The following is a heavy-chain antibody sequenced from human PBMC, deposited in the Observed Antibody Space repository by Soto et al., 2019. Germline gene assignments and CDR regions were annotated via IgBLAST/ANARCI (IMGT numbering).Heavy chain of an antibody. V-gene: IGHV4-4*07. CDR2: IYTSGRT. Sequence: QVQLQESGPGLVKPSESLSLTCSVSGGSIGNYYWAWIRQSAGKGLEWIGRIYTSGRTHYNPSLTGRVTMLIDTSKNQFSLRLTSVAAADTAIYYCARDYDVNTALDYWYFDLWGRGTLVTVSS. CDR3: ARDYDVNTALDYWYFDL. D-gene: IGHD5-18*01. CDR1: GGSIGNYY. J-gene: IGHJ2*01.